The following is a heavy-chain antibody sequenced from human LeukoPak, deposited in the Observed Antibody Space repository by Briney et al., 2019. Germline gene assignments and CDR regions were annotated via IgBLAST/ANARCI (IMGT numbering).Heavy chain of an antibody. V-gene: IGHV3-30*04. D-gene: IGHD5/OR15-5a*01. CDR2: ISYDGSNK. Sequence: GGSLRLSCAASGFTFSSYAMHWVRQAPGKGLEWVAVISYDGSNKYYADSVKGRFTISRDNSKNTLYLQMNSLRAEDTAVYYCARSDIVSTTSPDYWGQGTLVTVSS. J-gene: IGHJ4*02. CDR3: ARSDIVSTTSPDY. CDR1: GFTFSSYA.